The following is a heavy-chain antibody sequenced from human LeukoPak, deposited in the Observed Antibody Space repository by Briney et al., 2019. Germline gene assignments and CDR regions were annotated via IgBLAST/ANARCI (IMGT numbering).Heavy chain of an antibody. V-gene: IGHV4-59*01. D-gene: IGHD3-16*01. CDR3: ARAGGVPTTPFDY. J-gene: IGHJ4*02. Sequence: SETLSLTCTVSGGSISLYYWSWIRQPPGKGLEWIGYTYYTGTTNYNPSLKSRVTISLDTSKNQCSLKLSSVTAADTAVYYCARAGGVPTTPFDYWGQGTLVTVSS. CDR2: TYYTGTT. CDR1: GGSISLYY.